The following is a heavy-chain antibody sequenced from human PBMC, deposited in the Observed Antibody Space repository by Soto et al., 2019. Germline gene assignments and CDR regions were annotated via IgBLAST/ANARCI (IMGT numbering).Heavy chain of an antibody. J-gene: IGHJ4*02. D-gene: IGHD3-10*01. CDR3: AKDRMGAGVRGYFDY. CDR1: GFTFSSYG. V-gene: IGHV3-30*18. CDR2: IIYDGSTK. Sequence: QVQLVESGGGVVQPGRSLRLSCAASGFTFSSYGMHWVPQAPGKGLEWLAVIIYDGSTKYYADSVKGRFTISRDNSKSTLYLQMNSLRAEDTAVYYCAKDRMGAGVRGYFDYWGQGTLVTVSS.